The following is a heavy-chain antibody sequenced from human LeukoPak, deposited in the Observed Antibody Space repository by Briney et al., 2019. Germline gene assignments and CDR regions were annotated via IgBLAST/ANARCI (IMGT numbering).Heavy chain of an antibody. CDR1: GGSISSSCYY. V-gene: IGHV4-39*01. D-gene: IGHD3-10*01. CDR3: ARLTMVQGVIITDYFDY. J-gene: IGHJ4*02. CDR2: IYYSGST. Sequence: SETLSLTCTVSGGSISSSCYYWGWIRQPPGKGLEWIGSIYYSGSTYYNPSLKSRVTISVDTSKNQFSLKLSSVTAADTAVYYCARLTMVQGVIITDYFDYWGQRTLVTVSS.